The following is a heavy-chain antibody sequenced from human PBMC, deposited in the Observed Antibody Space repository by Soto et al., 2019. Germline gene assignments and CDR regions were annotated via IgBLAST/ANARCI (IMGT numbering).Heavy chain of an antibody. V-gene: IGHV4-59*08. D-gene: IGHD3-22*01. Sequence: SETLSLTCTVSGGSISSYYWNWIRQPPGKGLEWIGYIYYSGSTNYNPSLKSRVTISVDTSKNQFSLKLSSVTAADTAVYYCARSLSDYYDSSGYLAYWGRGTLVTVSS. J-gene: IGHJ4*02. CDR1: GGSISSYY. CDR2: IYYSGST. CDR3: ARSLSDYYDSSGYLAY.